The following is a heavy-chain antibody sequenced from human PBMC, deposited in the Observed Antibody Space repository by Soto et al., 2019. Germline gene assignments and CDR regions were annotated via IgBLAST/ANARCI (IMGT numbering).Heavy chain of an antibody. J-gene: IGHJ5*02. CDR1: GFTFSSYW. CDR2: INSDGSST. CDR3: AREFLAPELIPGWFNP. V-gene: IGHV3-74*01. D-gene: IGHD3-16*01. Sequence: PGGSLRLSCAASGFTFSSYWMHWFRQAPGKGLVWVSRINSDGSSTSYADSVKGRFTISRDNAKNTLYLQMNSLRAEDTAVYYCAREFLAPELIPGWFNPWGQGTLVTVSS.